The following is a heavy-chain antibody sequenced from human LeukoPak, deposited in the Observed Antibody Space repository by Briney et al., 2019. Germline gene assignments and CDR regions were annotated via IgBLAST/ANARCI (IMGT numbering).Heavy chain of an antibody. CDR3: ASGSLGHYYDSSGYEY. CDR1: GFSLSSYG. Sequence: PGRSLRLSCAASGFSLSSYGMNWVRQAPGKGLEWVGGIKFDGIQEFYADSVKGRFTVSKDTSKDTLHLQIYSLRAEDTAVYYCASGSLGHYYDSSGYEYWGQGALVTVSS. J-gene: IGHJ4*02. V-gene: IGHV3-33*05. D-gene: IGHD3-22*01. CDR2: IKFDGIQE.